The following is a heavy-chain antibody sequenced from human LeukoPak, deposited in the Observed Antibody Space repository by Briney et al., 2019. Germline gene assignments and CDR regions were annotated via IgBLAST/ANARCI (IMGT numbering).Heavy chain of an antibody. V-gene: IGHV3-73*01. CDR2: IRSKANSYAT. CDR3: TLYSSGSTTDY. D-gene: IGHD6-19*01. CDR1: GFTFSSYA. Sequence: GGSLRLSCAASGFTFSSYAMSWVRQASGKGLEWVGRIRSKANSYATAYAASVKGRFTISRDDSKNTAYLQMNSLKTEDTAVYYCTLYSSGSTTDYWGQGTLVTVSS. J-gene: IGHJ4*02.